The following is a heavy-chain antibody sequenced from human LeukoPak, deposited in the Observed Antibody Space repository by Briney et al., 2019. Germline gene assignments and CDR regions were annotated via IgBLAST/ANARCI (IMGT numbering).Heavy chain of an antibody. Sequence: PSETLSLTCTVSGSSISSGGYYWSWIRQHPGKGLEWIGYIYYSGSTYYNPSLKSRVTISVDTSKNQFSLKLSSVTAADTAVYYCARDSRGSGYLNWFDPWGQGTLVTVSS. CDR3: ARDSRGSGYLNWFDP. V-gene: IGHV4-31*03. CDR1: GSSISSGGYY. D-gene: IGHD3-3*01. J-gene: IGHJ5*02. CDR2: IYYSGST.